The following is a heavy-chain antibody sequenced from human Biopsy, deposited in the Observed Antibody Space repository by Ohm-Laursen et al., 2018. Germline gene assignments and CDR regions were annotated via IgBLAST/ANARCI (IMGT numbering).Heavy chain of an antibody. J-gene: IGHJ4*02. D-gene: IGHD3-3*01. Sequence: ASVKVSCNAPGGTFSNYAFSWVRQAPGQGLEWVGRIVPILGHLNYAQRLQGRVSITADKSTTYVYMELSRLTSGDTAVYYCAADADGYYTEFDYWGPGTLVTVSS. CDR2: IVPILGHL. V-gene: IGHV1-69*04. CDR1: GGTFSNYA. CDR3: AADADGYYTEFDY.